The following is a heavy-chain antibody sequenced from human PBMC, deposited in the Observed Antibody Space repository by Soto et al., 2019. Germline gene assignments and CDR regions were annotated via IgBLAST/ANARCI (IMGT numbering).Heavy chain of an antibody. D-gene: IGHD2-2*01. V-gene: IGHV3-30*18. CDR3: AKDLPAAIPNDAFDI. Sequence: PGGSLRLSCAASGFTFSNSGMHWVRQAPGKGLEWVAVISDDGSNKYYADSVKGRFTISRDNSKNTLYLQLDSLRAGDTAVYYCAKDLPAAIPNDAFDIWGQGTMVTVSS. CDR2: ISDDGSNK. CDR1: GFTFSNSG. J-gene: IGHJ3*02.